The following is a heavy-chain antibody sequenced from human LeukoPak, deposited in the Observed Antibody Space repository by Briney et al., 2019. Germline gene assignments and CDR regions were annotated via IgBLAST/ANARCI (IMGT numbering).Heavy chain of an antibody. Sequence: SETLSLTCAVYGGSFSGYYWSWLRQPPAKGLEWIGEINHGGSTNYNPSLKSRVTITVDMSKNQFSLKLSSVTAADTAVYYCARGSRSSSPFDYWGQGTLVTVSS. CDR2: INHGGST. CDR1: GGSFSGYY. V-gene: IGHV4-34*01. CDR3: ARGSRSSSPFDY. J-gene: IGHJ4*02. D-gene: IGHD6-13*01.